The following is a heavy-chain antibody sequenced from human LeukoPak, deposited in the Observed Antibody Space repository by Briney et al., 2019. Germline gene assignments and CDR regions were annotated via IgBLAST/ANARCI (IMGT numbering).Heavy chain of an antibody. CDR3: ARVESRYGVDY. V-gene: IGHV1-18*01. CDR1: GYTFTSYG. D-gene: IGHD5-18*01. CDR2: ISAYNGNT. Sequence: GASVKVSCKAYGYTFTSYGSSWVRQAPGQGLEWMGWISAYNGNTNYAQKLQGRVTMTTDTSTSTAYMELRSLRSDDTAVYYCARVESRYGVDYWGQGTLVTVSS. J-gene: IGHJ4*02.